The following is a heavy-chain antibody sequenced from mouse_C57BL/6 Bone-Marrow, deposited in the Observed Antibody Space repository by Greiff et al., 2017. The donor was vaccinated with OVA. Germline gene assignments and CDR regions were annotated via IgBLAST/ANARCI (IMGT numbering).Heavy chain of an antibody. Sequence: DVQLQESGPELVKPGASVKMSCKASGYTFTDYNMHWVKQSHGKSLEWIGYINPNNGGTSYNQKFKGKATLTVNKSSSTAYMELRSLTSEDSAVYYCARPFYYGSSYPDWYFDVWGTGTTVTVSS. CDR1: GYTFTDYN. CDR3: ARPFYYGSSYPDWYFDV. D-gene: IGHD1-1*01. V-gene: IGHV1-22*01. CDR2: INPNNGGT. J-gene: IGHJ1*03.